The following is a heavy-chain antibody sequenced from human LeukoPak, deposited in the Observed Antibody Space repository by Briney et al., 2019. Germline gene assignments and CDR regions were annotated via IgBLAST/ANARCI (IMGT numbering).Heavy chain of an antibody. CDR2: IWTDGTGK. D-gene: IGHD3-16*01. CDR1: GFTFSSYG. Sequence: GRSLRLSCATSGFTFSSYGMHWVRQAPGKGLEWVAVIWTDGTGKYYADSVKGRFTISRDNSENTLYLQMNSLTAEDTAVYYCATERSGYDYAFDYWGQGSLVTVSS. V-gene: IGHV3-33*03. CDR3: ATERSGYDYAFDY. J-gene: IGHJ4*02.